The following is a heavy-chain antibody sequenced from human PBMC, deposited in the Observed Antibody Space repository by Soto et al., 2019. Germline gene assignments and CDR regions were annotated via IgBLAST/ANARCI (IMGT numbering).Heavy chain of an antibody. CDR3: ARDRDDYYDSSGFDY. CDR2: SYYSGNT. Sequence: PSETLSLTCTVSGGSISSYSWSCIRQPPGKGLEGIGYSYYSGNTNYNPSLKSRVTISVDRSKNQFSLKLSSVTAADTAVYYCARDRDDYYDSSGFDYWGQGTLVTVPS. D-gene: IGHD3-22*01. J-gene: IGHJ4*02. V-gene: IGHV4-59*01. CDR1: GGSISSYS.